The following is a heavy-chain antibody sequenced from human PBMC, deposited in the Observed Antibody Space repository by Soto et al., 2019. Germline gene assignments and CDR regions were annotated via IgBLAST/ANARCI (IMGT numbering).Heavy chain of an antibody. J-gene: IGHJ2*01. Sequence: QVQLVQSGAEVKKPGASVKVSCKASGYTFTNYGIHWVHQAPGQRLEWMGWINAGNGNTKYSQNFQGRVTITRDTSASTAYMELSSLRSEDTAVFYCARSGYSSGWYHWYFDLWGRGTLVTVSS. V-gene: IGHV1-3*01. CDR2: INAGNGNT. CDR1: GYTFTNYG. D-gene: IGHD6-19*01. CDR3: ARSGYSSGWYHWYFDL.